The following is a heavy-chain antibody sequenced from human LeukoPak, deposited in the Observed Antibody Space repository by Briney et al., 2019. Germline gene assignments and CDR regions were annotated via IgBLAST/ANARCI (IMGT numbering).Heavy chain of an antibody. CDR2: IRYDGSQK. V-gene: IGHV3-30*02. J-gene: IGHJ4*02. Sequence: GGSLRLSCAASGFTFRSYGMHWVRQAPGQGLERVAFIRYDGSQKYYADSVKGRFTLSRDNSKNTLYLQMNSLIAEDTAVYYCAKGLKVASDWGQGTLVTVSS. CDR1: GFTFRSYG. D-gene: IGHD5-12*01. CDR3: AKGLKVASD.